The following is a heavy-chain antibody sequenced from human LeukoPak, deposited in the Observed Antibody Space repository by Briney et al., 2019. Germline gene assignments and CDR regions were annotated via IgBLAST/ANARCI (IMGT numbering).Heavy chain of an antibody. V-gene: IGHV4-59*01. J-gene: IGHJ4*02. Sequence: SETLSLTCTVSGGSISSYYWSWIRQPPGKGLEWIGYIYYSGSTNYNPSLKSRVTISVDTSKNQFSLKLTSVTAADTAVYYCARGGIRQTFDNWGQGTLVTVPS. CDR1: GGSISSYY. CDR3: ARGGIRQTFDN. CDR2: IYYSGST. D-gene: IGHD3-3*02.